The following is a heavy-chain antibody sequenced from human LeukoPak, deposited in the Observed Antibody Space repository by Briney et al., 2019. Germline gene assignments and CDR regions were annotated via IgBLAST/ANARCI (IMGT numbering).Heavy chain of an antibody. J-gene: IGHJ3*02. Sequence: PGGSLRLSCEASGFSLSSYEMNWVRQAPGKGLEWVSHISSRGSTIYYADSVKGRFTISRDNAKNSLYLQMNGLRAEDTAVYYCARVGWVLRYAFDIWGQGTMVTVSS. D-gene: IGHD3-16*01. CDR2: ISSRGSTI. CDR1: GFSLSSYE. CDR3: ARVGWVLRYAFDI. V-gene: IGHV3-48*03.